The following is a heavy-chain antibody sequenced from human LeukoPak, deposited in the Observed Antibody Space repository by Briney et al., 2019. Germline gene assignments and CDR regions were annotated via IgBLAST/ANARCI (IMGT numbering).Heavy chain of an antibody. CDR1: GFTFGDYA. V-gene: IGHV3-23*01. D-gene: IGHD2-2*02. Sequence: GGSLRLSCRASGFTFGDYAINWFRQAPGKGLEWVSAISGSGGSTYYADSVKGRFTISRDNSKNTLYLQMNSLRAEDTAVYYCANLGGYCSSTSCYNGYWGQGTLVTVSS. CDR3: ANLGGYCSSTSCYNGY. J-gene: IGHJ4*02. CDR2: ISGSGGST.